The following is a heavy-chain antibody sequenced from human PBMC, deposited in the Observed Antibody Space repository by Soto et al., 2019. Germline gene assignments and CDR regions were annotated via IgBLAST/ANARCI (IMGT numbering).Heavy chain of an antibody. J-gene: IGHJ4*02. CDR3: ATPSSGSDY. CDR2: ISAYNGNT. CDR1: GGTFSSYT. D-gene: IGHD3-22*01. V-gene: IGHV1-18*01. Sequence: ASVKVSRKASGGTFSSYTISWVRQAPGQGLEWMGWISAYNGNTNYAQKLQGRVTMTTDTSTSTAYMELRSLRSDDTAVYYCATPSSGSDYWGQGTLVTVSS.